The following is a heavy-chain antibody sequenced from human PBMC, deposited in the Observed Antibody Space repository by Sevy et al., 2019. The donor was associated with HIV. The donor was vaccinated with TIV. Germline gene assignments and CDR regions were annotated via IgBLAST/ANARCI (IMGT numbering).Heavy chain of an antibody. CDR3: TRWKGAQSIFDY. D-gene: IGHD1-1*01. CDR1: GFPFSDAW. CDR2: VKSDTSGGTRGAT. V-gene: IGHV3-15*01. Sequence: GGSLRLSCAASGFPFSDAWLTWVRQAPGKGLEWVGHVKSDTSGGTRGATDYAAPVKDRFTISRDDSKNIAHLQMNDLRTEDTAIYYCTRWKGAQSIFDYWGQGALVTVSS. J-gene: IGHJ4*02.